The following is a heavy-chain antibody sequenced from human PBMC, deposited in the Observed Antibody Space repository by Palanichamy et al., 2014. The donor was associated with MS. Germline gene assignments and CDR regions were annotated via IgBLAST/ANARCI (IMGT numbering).Heavy chain of an antibody. CDR2: IYHSGST. J-gene: IGHJ4*02. Sequence: QLQESGPGLVKPSETLSLTCAVSGYSISNDYYWGWIRRPPREGGVEWIGSIYHSGSTYYNPSLKSRVTISVDTSKNQFSLKLSSVTAADTAVYYCARIRGYSGYEYYFDYWGQGSLVTVSS. D-gene: IGHD5-12*01. V-gene: IGHV4-38-2*01. CDR3: ARIRGYSGYEYYFDY. CDR1: GYSISNDYY.